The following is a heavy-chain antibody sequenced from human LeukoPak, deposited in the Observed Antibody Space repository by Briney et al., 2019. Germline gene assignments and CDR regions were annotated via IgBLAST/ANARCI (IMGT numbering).Heavy chain of an antibody. J-gene: IGHJ4*02. V-gene: IGHV4-39*07. CDR1: GGSISSSSYY. Sequence: SETLSLTCTVSGGSISSSSYYWGWIRQPPGKGLEWIGSVYSSGSTYYNPSLKSRVTISVDTSKNQFSLKLSSVTAADTAVYYCARSGSGYLRYYFDYWGQGTLVTVS. D-gene: IGHD5-12*01. CDR2: VYSSGST. CDR3: ARSGSGYLRYYFDY.